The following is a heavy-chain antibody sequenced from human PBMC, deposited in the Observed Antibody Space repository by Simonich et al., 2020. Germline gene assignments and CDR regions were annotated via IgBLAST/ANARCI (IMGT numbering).Heavy chain of an antibody. CDR3: ARASRGTWWYYYFDY. D-gene: IGHD2-15*01. CDR1: GYTFTSYG. J-gene: IGHJ4*02. V-gene: IGHV1-18*01. Sequence: QVQLVQSGAEVKKPGASVKVSCKASGYTFTSYGISWVRQAPGQGLEWMVWISADHGNTNYAQKLQGRGTMTTDTPTSTAYMELRSLRSDDTAVYYCARASRGTWWYYYFDYWGQGTLVTVSS. CDR2: ISADHGNT.